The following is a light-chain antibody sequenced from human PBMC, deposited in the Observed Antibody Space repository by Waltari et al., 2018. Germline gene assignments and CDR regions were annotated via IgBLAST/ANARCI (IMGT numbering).Light chain of an antibody. CDR2: GNS. V-gene: IGLV1-40*01. Sequence: QAVLTQPSSLSASPGASASLTCTLRSGIDVGIYRIYWYQQLPGTAPKPLIYGNSNRPSGVPDRVSGSKPGTSASLAITGLQAEDEADYYCQSYDSSLSGVVFGGGTKLTVL. CDR3: QSYDSSLSGVV. CDR1: SGIDVGIYR. J-gene: IGLJ2*01.